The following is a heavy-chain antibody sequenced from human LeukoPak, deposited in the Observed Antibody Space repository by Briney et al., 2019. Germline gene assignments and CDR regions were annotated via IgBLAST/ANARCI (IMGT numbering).Heavy chain of an antibody. CDR1: GINFDRYT. Sequence: GGSLRLSCATSGINFDRYTIHWVRQALGKGLEWVSLAGWAGGTTFYSDSVRGRFTISRDSGRKSVYLQMNSLTTDDTAFYFCAKELDTMFFDYWGQGALVTVSS. V-gene: IGHV3-43*01. CDR2: AGWAGGTT. D-gene: IGHD3-10*02. CDR3: AKELDTMFFDY. J-gene: IGHJ4*02.